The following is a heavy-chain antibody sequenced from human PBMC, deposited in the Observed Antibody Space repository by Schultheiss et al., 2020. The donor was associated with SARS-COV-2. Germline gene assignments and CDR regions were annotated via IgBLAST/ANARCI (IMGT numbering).Heavy chain of an antibody. Sequence: SETLSLTCTVSGGSVSSYYWSWIRQPPGKGLEWIGYIFHSGSTNYNPSLKSRVTISVDTSKNQFSLKLSSVTAADTAVYYCARHDGGPMQPYFDYWGQGTMVTVSS. CDR2: IFHSGST. V-gene: IGHV4-59*08. D-gene: IGHD2-15*01. J-gene: IGHJ4*03. CDR1: GGSVSSYY. CDR3: ARHDGGPMQPYFDY.